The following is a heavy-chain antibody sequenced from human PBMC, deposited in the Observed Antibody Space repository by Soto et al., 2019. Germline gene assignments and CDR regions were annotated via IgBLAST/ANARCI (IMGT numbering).Heavy chain of an antibody. D-gene: IGHD6-19*01. CDR2: ISGSGNST. CDR1: GFTFISYA. CDR3: AKSGPVTGPFDF. V-gene: IGHV3-23*01. Sequence: PGGSLRLSCAASGFTFISYAMSWVRRAPGKGLEWVSEISGSGNSTNYADSVKGRFTFSRDNSKNTLYLQMNSLRAEDTAVYYCAKSGPVTGPFDFWGQGTLVTVSS. J-gene: IGHJ4*02.